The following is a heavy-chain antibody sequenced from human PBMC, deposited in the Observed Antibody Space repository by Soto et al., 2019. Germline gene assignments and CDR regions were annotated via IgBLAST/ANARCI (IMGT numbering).Heavy chain of an antibody. CDR3: ASGYSGYDEFDY. Sequence: EVQLVESGGGLVQPGGSLRLSCAASGFTFSSYWMSWVRQAPGKGMEWVANIKQDGSEKYYVDSVKGRFTISRDNAKNSLYLQMNSLRAEDTAVYYCASGYSGYDEFDYWGQGTLVTVSS. J-gene: IGHJ4*02. V-gene: IGHV3-7*01. CDR1: GFTFSSYW. CDR2: IKQDGSEK. D-gene: IGHD5-12*01.